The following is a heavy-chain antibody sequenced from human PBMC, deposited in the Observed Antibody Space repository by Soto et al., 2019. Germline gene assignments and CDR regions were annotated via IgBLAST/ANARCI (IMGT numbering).Heavy chain of an antibody. CDR3: VGGQYYFDY. D-gene: IGHD3-10*01. CDR2: ISYDGSNK. Sequence: QVQLVESGGGVVQPGRSLRLSCAASGFPFTTYGMHWVREGPGKGLEWVAVISYDGSNKYYADSVKGRFTISRDNSKNPLYLQMNSLRPEDTALYDCVGGQYYFDYRGQGTLVTVSS. V-gene: IGHV3-30*03. CDR1: GFPFTTYG. J-gene: IGHJ4*02.